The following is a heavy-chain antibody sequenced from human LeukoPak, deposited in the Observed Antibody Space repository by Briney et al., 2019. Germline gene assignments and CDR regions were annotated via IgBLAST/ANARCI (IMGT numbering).Heavy chain of an antibody. CDR3: ARDKMTGDSYFDY. CDR2: IKQDGSEK. D-gene: IGHD7-27*01. Sequence: PGGSLRLSCAASGFTFSSYRMSWVRQAPGKGLEWVAHIKQDGSEKNYVDSVKGRFTISRDNAKNSLLLQMDGLRAEDTAVYYCARDKMTGDSYFDYWGQGILVTVSS. J-gene: IGHJ4*02. CDR1: GFTFSSYR. V-gene: IGHV3-7*01.